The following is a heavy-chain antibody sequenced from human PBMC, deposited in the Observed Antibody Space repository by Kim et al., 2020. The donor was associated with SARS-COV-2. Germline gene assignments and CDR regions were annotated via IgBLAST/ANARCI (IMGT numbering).Heavy chain of an antibody. D-gene: IGHD5-18*01. J-gene: IGHJ4*02. V-gene: IGHV3-30*18. Sequence: GGSLRLSCAASGFTFSSYGMHWVRQAPGKGLEWVAVISYDGSNKYYADSVKGRFTISRDNSKNTLYLQMNSLRAEDTAVYYCAKSLGGYSYGNDFDYWGQGTLVTVSS. CDR3: AKSLGGYSYGNDFDY. CDR2: ISYDGSNK. CDR1: GFTFSSYG.